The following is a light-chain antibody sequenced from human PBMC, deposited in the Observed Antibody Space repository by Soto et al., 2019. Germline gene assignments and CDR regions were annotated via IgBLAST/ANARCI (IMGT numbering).Light chain of an antibody. CDR1: SGSIAANY. Sequence: NFMLTQPHSVSESPGQTVNISCTRSSGSIAANYVQWYQQRPGRAPTSLIYQNKQRPSGVPDRFSGSIDSSSNSASLAISGLKTGDEADYYCQSYDSTTSWVFGGGTKVTVL. J-gene: IGLJ3*02. CDR2: QNK. CDR3: QSYDSTTSWV. V-gene: IGLV6-57*04.